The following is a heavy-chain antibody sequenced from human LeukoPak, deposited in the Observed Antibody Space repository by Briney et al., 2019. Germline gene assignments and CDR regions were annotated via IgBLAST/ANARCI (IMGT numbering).Heavy chain of an antibody. V-gene: IGHV3-33*01. CDR1: GFTFSSYG. J-gene: IGHJ3*02. CDR2: IWYDGSNK. CDR3: ARIKDIVVGGHGAFDI. D-gene: IGHD2-15*01. Sequence: GGSLRLSCAVSGFTFSSYGMHWVRQAPGKGLEWVAVIWYDGSNKYYADSVKGRFTISRDNSKNTLYLQMNSLRAEDTAVYYCARIKDIVVGGHGAFDIWGQGTMVTVSS.